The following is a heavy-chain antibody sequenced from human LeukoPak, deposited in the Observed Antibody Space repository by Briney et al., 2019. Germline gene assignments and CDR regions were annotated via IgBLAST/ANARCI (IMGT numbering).Heavy chain of an antibody. V-gene: IGHV1-2*06. D-gene: IGHD3-22*01. Sequence: ASVKVSCKASGYTFTGYYIHWVRQAPGQGLEWMGRINANSGDTNYAQKFQGRVTMTSDTSSSTAYMELSRLRSDDTAVYYCAREKYYYDSSGENDYWGQGTLVTVSS. CDR1: GYTFTGYY. J-gene: IGHJ4*02. CDR2: INANSGDT. CDR3: AREKYYYDSSGENDY.